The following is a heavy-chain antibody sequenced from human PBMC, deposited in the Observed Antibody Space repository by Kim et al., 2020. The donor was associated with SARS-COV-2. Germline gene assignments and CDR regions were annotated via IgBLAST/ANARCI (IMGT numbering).Heavy chain of an antibody. CDR1: GLTFSSYG. V-gene: IGHV3-30*18. Sequence: GGSLRLSCAASGLTFSSYGMHWVRQAPGKGLEWVAVISYDGSNKYYADSVKGRFTISRDNSKNTLYLQMNSLRAEDTAVYYCAKGGSSWTTDYWGQGTLVTVSS. J-gene: IGHJ4*02. CDR2: ISYDGSNK. CDR3: AKGGSSWTTDY. D-gene: IGHD6-13*01.